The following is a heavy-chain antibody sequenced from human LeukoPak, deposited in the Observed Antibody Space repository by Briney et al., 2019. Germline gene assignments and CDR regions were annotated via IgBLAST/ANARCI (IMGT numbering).Heavy chain of an antibody. CDR1: GGTFSSYA. CDR3: ARVAEYSSGRYDPFDY. D-gene: IGHD6-19*01. CDR2: INTNTGNP. J-gene: IGHJ4*02. V-gene: IGHV7-4-1*02. Sequence: ASVKVSCKASGGTFSSYAISWVRQAPGQGLEWMGWINTNTGNPTYAQGFTGRCVFSLDTSVSTAYLQISSLKAEDTAVYSCARVAEYSSGRYDPFDYWGQGTLVTVSS.